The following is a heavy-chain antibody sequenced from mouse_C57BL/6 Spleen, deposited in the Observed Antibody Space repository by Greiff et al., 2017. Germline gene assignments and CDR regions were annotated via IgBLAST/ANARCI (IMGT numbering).Heavy chain of an antibody. CDR3: ARFYSSYYFDY. J-gene: IGHJ2*01. CDR2: IDPSDSYT. Sequence: QVQLKQPGAELVMPGASVKLSCKASGYTFTSYWMHWVKQRPGQGLEWIGEIDPSDSYTNYNQKFKGKSTLTVDKSSSTAYMQLSSLTSEDSAVYYCARFYSSYYFDYWGQGTTLTVSS. V-gene: IGHV1-69*01. CDR1: GYTFTSYW. D-gene: IGHD2-12*01.